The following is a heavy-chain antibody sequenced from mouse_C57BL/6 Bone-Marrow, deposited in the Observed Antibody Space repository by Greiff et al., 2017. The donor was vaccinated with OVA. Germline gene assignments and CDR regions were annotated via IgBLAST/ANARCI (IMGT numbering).Heavy chain of an antibody. Sequence: QVQLQQSGAELVRPGASVTLSCKASGYTFTDYEMHWVKQTPVHGLEWIGAIDPETGGTAYNQKFKGKAILTADKSSSTAYLELRSLTSEDSAVYYCTRPYYSNCVGAMDYWGQGTSVTVSS. CDR2: IDPETGGT. CDR3: TRPYYSNCVGAMDY. V-gene: IGHV1-15*01. CDR1: GYTFTDYE. D-gene: IGHD2-5*01. J-gene: IGHJ4*01.